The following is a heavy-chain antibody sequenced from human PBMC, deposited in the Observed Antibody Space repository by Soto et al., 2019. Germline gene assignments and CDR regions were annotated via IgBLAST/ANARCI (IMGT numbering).Heavy chain of an antibody. CDR1: GFTSSSYS. J-gene: IGHJ4*02. CDR3: ASSGYSYLITPY. Sequence: GGSLRLSCAASGFTSSSYSMNWVRQAPGKGLEWVSSISRRSSYIYYADSVKGRFTISTEYAKTSLYLRMNSLRAEDTAVYYCASSGYSYLITPYWGQGTLVTVSS. V-gene: IGHV3-21*01. D-gene: IGHD5-18*01. CDR2: ISRRSSYI.